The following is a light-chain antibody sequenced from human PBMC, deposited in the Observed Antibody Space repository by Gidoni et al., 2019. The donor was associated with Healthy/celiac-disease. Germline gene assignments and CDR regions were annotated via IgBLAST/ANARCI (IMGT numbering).Light chain of an antibody. CDR1: QSISSY. Sequence: DIQMTQSPSSLSASVGDRVTITCRASQSISSYLNWYQQKPGKAPKLLIYAASSLQSGVPSRFSGSGSGTDFTLTISSLQPEDVATYYCKQSYSTPHTFGQXTKLEIK. CDR3: KQSYSTPHT. V-gene: IGKV1-39*01. CDR2: AAS. J-gene: IGKJ2*01.